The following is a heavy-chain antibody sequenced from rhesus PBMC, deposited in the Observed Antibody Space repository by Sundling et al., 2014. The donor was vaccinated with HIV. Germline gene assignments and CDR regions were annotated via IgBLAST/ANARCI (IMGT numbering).Heavy chain of an antibody. J-gene: IGHJ4*01. CDR2: ISDTSGNT. CDR1: GRSITSSF. D-gene: IGHD4-35*01. CDR3: TIYGNFGY. V-gene: IGHV4-165*01. Sequence: QVQLQESGPGLVKPSETLSLTCAVSGRSITSSFWSWIRQPPGKGLEWIGYISDTSGNTDYNPSLKSRVTTSKDTSKNQLSLKVSSVTAADTAIYYCTIYGNFGYWGQGVLVTVSS.